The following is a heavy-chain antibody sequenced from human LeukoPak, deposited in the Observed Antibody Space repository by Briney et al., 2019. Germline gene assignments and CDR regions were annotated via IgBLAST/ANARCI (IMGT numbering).Heavy chain of an antibody. CDR1: GYSISSGYY. V-gene: IGHV4-38-2*02. CDR2: IYHSGST. CDR3: ARSLVVVAATRGWFDP. Sequence: SETLSLTCTVSGYSISSGYYWGWIRRPPGKGLEWIGSIYHSGSTYYNPSLKSRVTISVDTSKNQFSLKLSSVTAADTAVYYCARSLVVVAATRGWFDPWGQGTLVTVSS. D-gene: IGHD2-15*01. J-gene: IGHJ5*02.